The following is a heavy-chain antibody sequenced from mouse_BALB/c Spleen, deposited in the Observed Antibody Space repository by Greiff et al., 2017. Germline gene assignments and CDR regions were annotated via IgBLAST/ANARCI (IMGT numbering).Heavy chain of an antibody. CDR1: GFSLTSYG. J-gene: IGHJ4*01. Sequence: VKLMESGPGLVAPSQSLSITCTVSGFSLTSYGVHWVRQPPGKGLEWLGVIWAGGSTNYNSALMSRLSISKDNSKSQVFLKMNSLQTDDTARYYCARDGTITTVDYYAMDYWGQGTSVTVSS. CDR3: ARDGTITTVDYYAMDY. V-gene: IGHV2-9*02. D-gene: IGHD1-1*01. CDR2: IWAGGST.